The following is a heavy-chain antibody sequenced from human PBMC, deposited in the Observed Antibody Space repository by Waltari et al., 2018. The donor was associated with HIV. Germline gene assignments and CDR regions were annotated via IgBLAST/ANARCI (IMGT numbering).Heavy chain of an antibody. J-gene: IGHJ4*02. CDR3: ARVFAGGGDYFDY. CDR2: IYTRGST. V-gene: IGHV4-61*02. D-gene: IGHD2-8*02. Sequence: QVQLQESGPGLVKPSQTLSLTCTVSGGSISSGSYYWRWIRQPAGKGLEWVGRIYTRGSTNYNPSIRSRVTILLDTSKSQFSLKLGSVTAADTAVYYCARVFAGGGDYFDYWGQGTLVTVSS. CDR1: GGSISSGSYY.